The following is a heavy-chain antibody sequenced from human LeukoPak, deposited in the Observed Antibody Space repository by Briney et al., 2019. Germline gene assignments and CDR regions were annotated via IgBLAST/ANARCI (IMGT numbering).Heavy chain of an antibody. D-gene: IGHD3-10*01. J-gene: IGHJ4*02. CDR1: GGSISSYY. CDR3: ARDATSYYGSGSYSRGIYDY. Sequence: SETLSLTCTVSGGSISSYYWSWSRQPAGKGLEWMWRIYTSGSTNYNPSLKSRVTMSVDTSKNQFSLKLSSVTAADTAVYYCARDATSYYGSGSYSRGIYDYWGQGTLVTVSS. CDR2: IYTSGST. V-gene: IGHV4-4*07.